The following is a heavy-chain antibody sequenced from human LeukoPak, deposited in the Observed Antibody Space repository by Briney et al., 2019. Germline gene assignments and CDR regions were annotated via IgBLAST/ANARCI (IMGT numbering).Heavy chain of an antibody. Sequence: GGSLRLSCAVSGFTFSSYAMSWVRQAPGKGLEWVSAISGSGDNTYYADSVKGRFTITRDNSKNTLYLQMNGLRAEDTAVYYCARDHRLQNMDVWGKGTTVTVSS. J-gene: IGHJ6*03. CDR2: ISGSGDNT. D-gene: IGHD4-11*01. CDR3: ARDHRLQNMDV. CDR1: GFTFSSYA. V-gene: IGHV3-23*01.